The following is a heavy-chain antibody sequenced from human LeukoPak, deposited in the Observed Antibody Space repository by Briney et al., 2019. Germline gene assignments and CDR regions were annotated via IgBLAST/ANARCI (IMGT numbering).Heavy chain of an antibody. CDR2: INPNSGGT. Sequence: ASVKVSCKASGYTFTGYYMHWVRQAPGQGLEWMGWINPNSGGTNYAQKFQGRVTMTRDTSISTAYMELSRLRSDDTAVYYCARGGPYDILIGSLDYWNQGTLVTVSS. V-gene: IGHV1-2*02. J-gene: IGHJ4*02. D-gene: IGHD3-9*01. CDR1: GYTFTGYY. CDR3: ARGGPYDILIGSLDY.